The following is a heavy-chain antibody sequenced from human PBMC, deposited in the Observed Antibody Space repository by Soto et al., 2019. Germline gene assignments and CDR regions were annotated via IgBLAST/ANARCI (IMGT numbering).Heavy chain of an antibody. CDR2: VNGSGDRT. J-gene: IGHJ4*02. V-gene: IGHV3-23*01. CDR1: GFTFSSYA. CDR3: AKEPPRGSYADY. Sequence: EVQLLESGGGLVQPGGSLRLSCAASGFTFSSYAMSWVRQAPGKGLEWVSAVNGSGDRTYYADSVKGRFTISRDNSKNTLYLQMNSLRVEDTAVYYCAKEPPRGSYADYWGQGTLVTVSS. D-gene: IGHD1-26*01.